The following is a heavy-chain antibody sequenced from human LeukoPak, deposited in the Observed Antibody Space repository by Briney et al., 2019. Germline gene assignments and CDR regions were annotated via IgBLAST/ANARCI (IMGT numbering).Heavy chain of an antibody. CDR1: GFSFSNYW. CDR3: ARDQWQWLGHFDY. V-gene: IGHV3-7*04. Sequence: PGGSLRLSCAASGFSFSNYWMSWVRQAPGKGLEWVANIKQDGSEKYYVDSVKGRFTISRDNAKNSLFLQMKSLRAEDTAVYYCARDQWQWLGHFDYWGQGTLVTVSS. CDR2: IKQDGSEK. D-gene: IGHD6-19*01. J-gene: IGHJ4*02.